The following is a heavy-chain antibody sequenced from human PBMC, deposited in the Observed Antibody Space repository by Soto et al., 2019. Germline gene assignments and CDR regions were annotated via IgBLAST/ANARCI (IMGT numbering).Heavy chain of an antibody. J-gene: IGHJ6*02. D-gene: IGHD2-21*02. CDR1: GYTFTSYY. CDR3: ARSIVVVTALSPEYYYCYGMDV. Sequence: ASVKVSCKASGYTFTSYYMHWVRQAPGQGLEWMGIINPSGGSTSYAQKFQGRVTMTRDTSTSTVYMELSSLRSEDTAVYYCARSIVVVTALSPEYYYCYGMDVWGQGTTVTVSS. V-gene: IGHV1-46*01. CDR2: INPSGGST.